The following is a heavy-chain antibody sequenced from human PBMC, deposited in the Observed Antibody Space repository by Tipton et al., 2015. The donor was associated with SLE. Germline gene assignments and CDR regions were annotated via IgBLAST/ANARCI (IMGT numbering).Heavy chain of an antibody. V-gene: IGHV4-61*02. CDR2: IYNSGIT. CDR3: ATGHFDF. D-gene: IGHD1-1*01. Sequence: LRLSCTVSGDSFSSGSSSWNWVRQPAGKGLEWIGLIYNSGITNYNPSLQSQVTLSVDMSKNQFSLRLSSVTAADTAVYYCATGHFDFWGQGRLVTVSS. J-gene: IGHJ5*01. CDR1: GDSFSSGSSS.